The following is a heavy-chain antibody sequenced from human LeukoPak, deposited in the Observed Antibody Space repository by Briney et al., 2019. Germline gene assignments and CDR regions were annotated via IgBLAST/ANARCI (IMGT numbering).Heavy chain of an antibody. V-gene: IGHV3-21*05. J-gene: IGHJ6*02. CDR2: ISSSSSYI. D-gene: IGHD6-19*01. Sequence: GGSLRLSCAASGFTFSSYSMNWVRQAPGKGLEWVSFISSSSSYIYYADSVKGRFTISRDNAKNSLYLQMNSLRAEDTAVYYCARERSSGWYKSYYYGMDVWGQGTTVTVSS. CDR1: GFTFSSYS. CDR3: ARERSSGWYKSYYYGMDV.